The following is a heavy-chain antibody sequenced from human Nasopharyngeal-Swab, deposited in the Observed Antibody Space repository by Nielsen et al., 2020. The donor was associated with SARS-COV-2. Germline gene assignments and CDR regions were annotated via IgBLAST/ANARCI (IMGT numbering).Heavy chain of an antibody. Sequence: SVKVSCKASGGTFSSYAISWVRQAPGQGLEWMGRIIPILGIANYAQKFQGRVTITADKSTSTAYMELSSLRSEDTAVYYCARDRRNGWGYFDYWGQGTLVTVSS. CDR2: IIPILGIA. CDR3: ARDRRNGWGYFDY. CDR1: GGTFSSYA. J-gene: IGHJ4*02. V-gene: IGHV1-69*04. D-gene: IGHD3-16*01.